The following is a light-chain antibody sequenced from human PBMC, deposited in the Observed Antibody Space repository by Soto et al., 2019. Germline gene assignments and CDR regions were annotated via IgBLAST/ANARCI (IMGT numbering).Light chain of an antibody. Sequence: DIHMTQSPSTLSASVGDRVTITCRAIQRLNMWLAGYQQKPGKAPNLLIYKTSSLESGVPSRFSGRGSGTAFTRTISSLQPDDFATYYCQHWTDYSWTFGHGTKVEVK. CDR3: QHWTDYSWT. CDR2: KTS. V-gene: IGKV1-5*03. J-gene: IGKJ1*01. CDR1: QRLNMW.